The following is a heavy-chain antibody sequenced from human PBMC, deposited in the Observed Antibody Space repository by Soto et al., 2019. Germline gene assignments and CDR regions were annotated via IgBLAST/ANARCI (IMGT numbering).Heavy chain of an antibody. CDR2: ISYDGSNK. Sequence: GGSLRLSCAASGFTFSSYGMHWVRQAPGKGLEWVAVISYDGSNKYYADSVKGRFTISRDNSKNTLYLQMNSLRAEDTAVYYCARDPRSISNGITIFGVVILYYYYMDVWGKGTTVTISS. J-gene: IGHJ6*03. CDR3: ARDPRSISNGITIFGVVILYYYYMDV. D-gene: IGHD3-3*01. V-gene: IGHV3-30*03. CDR1: GFTFSSYG.